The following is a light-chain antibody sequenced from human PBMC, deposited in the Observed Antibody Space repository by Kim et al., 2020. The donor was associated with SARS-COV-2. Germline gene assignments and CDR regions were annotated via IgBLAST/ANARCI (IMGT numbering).Light chain of an antibody. CDR3: QAWDSSTVV. CDR1: KLGDKY. J-gene: IGLJ2*01. CDR2: QDS. V-gene: IGLV3-1*01. Sequence: SYELTQPPSVSVSPGQTASITCSGDKLGDKYACWYQQKPGQSPVLVIYQDSKRPSGIPEPFSGSNSGNTATLTISGTQAMDEADYCCQAWDSSTVV.